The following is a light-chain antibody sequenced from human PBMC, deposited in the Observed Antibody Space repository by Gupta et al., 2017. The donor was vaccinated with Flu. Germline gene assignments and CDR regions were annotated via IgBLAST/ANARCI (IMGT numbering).Light chain of an antibody. CDR1: QSVSSY. Sequence: EIVLTQSPATLSLSPGERATLSCRASQSVSSYLAWYQQKPGQAPRLLIYDASNRATGIQARFSGSGYGTDFTLTISSRDPEDFAVYYCQQRSNWPPFFTFGPGTKVDIK. J-gene: IGKJ3*01. CDR2: DAS. V-gene: IGKV3-11*01. CDR3: QQRSNWPPFFT.